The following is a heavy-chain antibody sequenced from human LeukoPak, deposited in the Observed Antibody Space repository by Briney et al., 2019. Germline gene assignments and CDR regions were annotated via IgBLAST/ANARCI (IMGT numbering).Heavy chain of an antibody. D-gene: IGHD6-6*01. V-gene: IGHV4-4*07. J-gene: IGHJ6*02. CDR1: GGSISSYY. CDR3: ARDLYQYSSSSLYYYYYGMDI. CDR2: IYTSGST. Sequence: SETLSLTCTVSGGSISSYYWSWIRQPAGKGLEWIGRIYTSGSTNYNPSLKSRVTISVDTSKNQFSLKLSSVTAADTAVYYCARDLYQYSSSSLYYYYYGMDIWGQGTTVTVSS.